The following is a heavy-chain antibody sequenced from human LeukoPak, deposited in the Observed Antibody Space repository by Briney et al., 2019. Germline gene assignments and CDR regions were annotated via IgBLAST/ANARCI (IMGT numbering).Heavy chain of an antibody. CDR1: GGSFSGYY. CDR2: INHSGST. Sequence: SETLSLTCAVYGGSFSGYYWSWIRQPPGKGLEWIGEINHSGSTNYNPSLKSRVTMSVDTSKNQFSLKLSSVTAADTAVYYCARDSDCSSTSCYGMDVWGQGTTVTVSS. J-gene: IGHJ6*02. V-gene: IGHV4-34*01. D-gene: IGHD2-2*01. CDR3: ARDSDCSSTSCYGMDV.